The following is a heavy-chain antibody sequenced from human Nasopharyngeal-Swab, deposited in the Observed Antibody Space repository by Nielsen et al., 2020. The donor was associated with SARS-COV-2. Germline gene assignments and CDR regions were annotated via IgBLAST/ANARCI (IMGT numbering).Heavy chain of an antibody. D-gene: IGHD2-15*01. V-gene: IGHV4-30-4*01. CDR2: IYYSGST. CDR3: ARGVVVVAATAPPRSLGRGPSETSHYYMDV. J-gene: IGHJ6*03. Sequence: WIRQPPGKGLEWIGYIYYSGSTYYNPSLKSRVTISVDTSKNQFSLKLSSVTAADTAVYYCARGVVVVAATAPPRSLGRGPSETSHYYMDVWGKGTTVTVSS.